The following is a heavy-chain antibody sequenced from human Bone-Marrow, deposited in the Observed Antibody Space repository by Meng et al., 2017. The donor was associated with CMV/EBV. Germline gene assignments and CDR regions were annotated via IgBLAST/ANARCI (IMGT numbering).Heavy chain of an antibody. J-gene: IGHJ3*02. Sequence: SETLSLTCAISGDSVSSNSAAWNWIRQSPSRGLEWLGRTYYRSKWYNDYAVSVKSRITINPDTSHNQFSLQLTTVTPEDTAVYYCAKEGTDAFDIWGKGTMVTVSS. V-gene: IGHV6-1*01. CDR2: TYYRSKWYN. D-gene: IGHD3-10*01. CDR3: AKEGTDAFDI. CDR1: GDSVSSNSAA.